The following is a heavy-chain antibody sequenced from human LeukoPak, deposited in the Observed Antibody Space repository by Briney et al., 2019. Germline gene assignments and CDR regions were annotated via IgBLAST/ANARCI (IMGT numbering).Heavy chain of an antibody. Sequence: LSLTCTVSGGSISDYYMSWIRQAPGKGLEWVSYISSSGSTIYYADSVKGRFTISRDNAKNSLYLQVNSLRAEDTAVYYCARVPKVKWELSNYFDYWGQGTLVTVSS. CDR2: ISSSGSTI. CDR1: GGSISDYY. D-gene: IGHD1-26*01. V-gene: IGHV3-11*01. CDR3: ARVPKVKWELSNYFDY. J-gene: IGHJ4*02.